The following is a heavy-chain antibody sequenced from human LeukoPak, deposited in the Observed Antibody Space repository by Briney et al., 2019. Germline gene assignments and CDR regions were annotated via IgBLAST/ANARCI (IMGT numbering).Heavy chain of an antibody. CDR2: IKPDGSET. Sequence: PGGSLRLSCAASGFTFSSYFMNWVRQAPGKGLEWVANIKPDGSETYYVDSVKGLFTISRDNTKNSLYLQMNSLRAEDTAVYYCARGGSWSFDYWGQGTLVSVSS. D-gene: IGHD3-10*01. J-gene: IGHJ4*02. CDR3: ARGGSWSFDY. V-gene: IGHV3-7*01. CDR1: GFTFSSYF.